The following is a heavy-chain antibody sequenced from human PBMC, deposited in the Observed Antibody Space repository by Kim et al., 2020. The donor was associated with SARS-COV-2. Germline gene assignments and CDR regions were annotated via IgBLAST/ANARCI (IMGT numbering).Heavy chain of an antibody. J-gene: IGHJ4*02. CDR3: ATLEYYFDY. CDR2: NE. Sequence: NEYYADSVKGRFTISRDNAKHTLFLQMNDLKTEDTALYFCATLEYYFDYWGQGTLVAVSS. V-gene: IGHV3-30-3*01.